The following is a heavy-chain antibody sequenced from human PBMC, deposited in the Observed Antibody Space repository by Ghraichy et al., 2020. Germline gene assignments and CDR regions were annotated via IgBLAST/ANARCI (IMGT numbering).Heavy chain of an antibody. CDR1: GFTFNGYG. V-gene: IGHV3-30*02. Sequence: GGSLRLSCAASGFTFNGYGMHWVRQAPGKGLEWVAFIRYDGGNKYYVDSVKGRFTISRDTSKNTLYLQMNSLRAEDTAVYYCAKDLEAYSYGYSVDYWGRGTLVTVSS. J-gene: IGHJ4*02. CDR3: AKDLEAYSYGYSVDY. CDR2: IRYDGGNK. D-gene: IGHD5-18*01.